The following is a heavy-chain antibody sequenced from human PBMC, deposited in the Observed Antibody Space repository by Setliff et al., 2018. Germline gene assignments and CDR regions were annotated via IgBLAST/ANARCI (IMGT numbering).Heavy chain of an antibody. D-gene: IGHD6-25*01. V-gene: IGHV3-23*01. Sequence: GGSLRLSCEAFGVTFSNYAMSWVRQAPGKGLEWVATIRSTGGRTHFADSVKGRITISRDNSKNTVYLQMNSLRADDTAIYYCANYEQRPRNLDYWGQGTLVTVSS. J-gene: IGHJ4*02. CDR2: IRSTGGRT. CDR1: GVTFSNYA. CDR3: ANYEQRPRNLDY.